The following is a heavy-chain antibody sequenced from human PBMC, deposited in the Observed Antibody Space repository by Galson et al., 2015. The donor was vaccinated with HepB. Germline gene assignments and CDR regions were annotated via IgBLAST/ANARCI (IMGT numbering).Heavy chain of an antibody. J-gene: IGHJ6*04. CDR3: ARNKTSSCSGGSCFQRPYHYNYGIDV. CDR2: LSFDGRIE. D-gene: IGHD2-15*01. Sequence: SLRLSCAASGFTFSHYAMHWVRQAPGKGLEWVALLSFDGRIEYHADSVKDRFTISRDNSKNTLYLQMSSLRPEDTAVYYCARNKTSSCSGGSCFQRPYHYNYGIDVWGNGTKVTVSS. V-gene: IGHV3-30*04. CDR1: GFTFSHYA.